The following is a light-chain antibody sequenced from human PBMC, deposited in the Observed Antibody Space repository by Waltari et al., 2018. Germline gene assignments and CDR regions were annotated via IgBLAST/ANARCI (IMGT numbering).Light chain of an antibody. V-gene: IGKV3-15*01. J-gene: IGKJ1*01. Sequence: EIVMTQTPATLSVSTGERVTLSCRASQSVTTNLAWYQQKPGQAPRLLIYAAHARAAGGPARFTGSGYGTEFTLTISSLQSEDFAVYYCQQYENWPRTFGQGTKVEIK. CDR3: QQYENWPRT. CDR2: AAH. CDR1: QSVTTN.